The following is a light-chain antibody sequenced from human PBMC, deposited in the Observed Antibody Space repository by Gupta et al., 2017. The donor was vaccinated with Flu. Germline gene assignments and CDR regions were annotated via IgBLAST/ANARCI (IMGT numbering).Light chain of an antibody. V-gene: IGKV1-39*01. CDR2: TAS. Sequence: PSSLAASVGDRVTVTCRASQPISVYLHWYQQRPGKAPKLLISTASTLQSGVPLRFSGAGSGTEFTLTIDELQPEDLATYYCQQSVNRPRTFGQGTMMEI. CDR1: QPISVY. J-gene: IGKJ2*02. CDR3: QQSVNRPRT.